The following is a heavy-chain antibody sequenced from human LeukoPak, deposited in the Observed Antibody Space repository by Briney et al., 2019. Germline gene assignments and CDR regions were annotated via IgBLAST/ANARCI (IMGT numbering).Heavy chain of an antibody. CDR2: INSDGSST. CDR1: GFTFSSYW. J-gene: IGHJ3*02. CDR3: ARDALPDYYDSSGNDAFDI. V-gene: IGHV3-74*01. Sequence: PGGSLRLSCAASGFTFSSYWMHWVRQAPGKGLVWVSRINSDGSSTSYADSVKGRFTISRDNAKNTLYVQMNSLRAEDTAVYYCARDALPDYYDSSGNDAFDIWGQGTMVTVSS. D-gene: IGHD3-22*01.